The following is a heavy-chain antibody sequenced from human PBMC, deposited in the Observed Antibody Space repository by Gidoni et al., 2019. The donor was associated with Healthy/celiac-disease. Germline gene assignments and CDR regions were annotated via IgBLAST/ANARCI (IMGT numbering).Heavy chain of an antibody. Sequence: QVQLQESGPGLVKPSQTLSLTCTGSVGSISSGSYSWSWIRQPAGKGLEWIGRIYTSGSTNYNPSLKSRVTISVDTSKNQFSLKLSSVTAADTAVYYCARCTVTTGDHYYYYGMDVWGQGTTVTVSS. CDR2: IYTSGST. J-gene: IGHJ6*02. D-gene: IGHD4-17*01. V-gene: IGHV4-61*02. CDR1: VGSISSGSYS. CDR3: ARCTVTTGDHYYYYGMDV.